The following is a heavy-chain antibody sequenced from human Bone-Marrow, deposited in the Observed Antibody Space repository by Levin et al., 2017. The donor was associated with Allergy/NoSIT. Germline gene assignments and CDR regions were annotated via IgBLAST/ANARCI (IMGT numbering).Heavy chain of an antibody. Sequence: ASVKVSCKASGYSFTDYYIHWVRQAPGQGLEWVGRLKPGSGDVKYAQRFQGRVTLTRDTSTSTAYLELTSLTSRDTAVYYCSRVMAAVTERDYWGQGTLVIVSS. CDR3: SRVMAAVTERDY. D-gene: IGHD2-21*02. V-gene: IGHV1-2*06. CDR2: LKPGSGDV. CDR1: GYSFTDYY. J-gene: IGHJ4*02.